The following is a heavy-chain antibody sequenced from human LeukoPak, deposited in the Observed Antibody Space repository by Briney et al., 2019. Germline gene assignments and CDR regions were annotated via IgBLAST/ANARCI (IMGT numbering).Heavy chain of an antibody. J-gene: IGHJ4*02. Sequence: SETLSLTCTVSGGSISSYYWSWIRQPAGKGLEWIGRIYTSGSTNYNPSLKSRVTISVDTSKNQFSLKLSSVTAADTAVYYCASATYYDSSGSQPDFDYWGQGTLVTVSS. CDR3: ASATYYDSSGSQPDFDY. D-gene: IGHD3-22*01. CDR2: IYTSGST. CDR1: GGSISSYY. V-gene: IGHV4-4*07.